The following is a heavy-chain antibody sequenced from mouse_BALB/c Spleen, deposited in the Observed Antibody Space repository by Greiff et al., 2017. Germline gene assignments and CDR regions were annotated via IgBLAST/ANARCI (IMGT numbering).Heavy chain of an antibody. CDR3: ARGPILRIYAMDY. J-gene: IGHJ4*01. V-gene: IGHV3-2*02. CDR2: ISYSGST. D-gene: IGHD1-1*01. CDR1: GYSITSDYA. Sequence: DVQLQESGPGLVKPSQSLSLTCTVTGYSITSDYAWNWIRQFPGNKLEWMGYISYSGSTSYNPSLKSRISITRDTSKNQFFLQLNSVTTEDTATYYCARGPILRIYAMDYWGQGTSVTVSS.